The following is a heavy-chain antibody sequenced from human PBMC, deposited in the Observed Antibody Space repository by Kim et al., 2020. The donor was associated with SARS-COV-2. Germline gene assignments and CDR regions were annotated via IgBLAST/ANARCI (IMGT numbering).Heavy chain of an antibody. CDR3: VREEVPAAINFYYGMDV. D-gene: IGHD2-2*01. J-gene: IGHJ6*02. Sequence: GGSLRLSCAASGYTISSYWMHWVRQVPGKGLVWVSRINSDGSRASYADSVKGRFTISRDNAKNTVSLQMNSLRAEDTAVYYCVREEVPAAINFYYGMDVWGQGTTVTVSS. V-gene: IGHV3-74*01. CDR2: INSDGSRA. CDR1: GYTISSYW.